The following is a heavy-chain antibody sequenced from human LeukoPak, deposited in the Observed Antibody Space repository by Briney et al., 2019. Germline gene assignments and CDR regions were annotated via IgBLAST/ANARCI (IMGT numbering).Heavy chain of an antibody. CDR3: AKNYYYDTTGYWGAFDS. CDR1: GYSFTSYG. Sequence: ASLKVSCKASGYSFTSYGITSVRQAPGQGLERMGWISGYNGNTKYAQKFQDRVTMTTDTSTSTAYMELRSLRSDDTAIYHCAKNYYYDTTGYWGAFDSWGQGTMVTVSS. J-gene: IGHJ3*02. CDR2: ISGYNGNT. V-gene: IGHV1-18*01. D-gene: IGHD3-22*01.